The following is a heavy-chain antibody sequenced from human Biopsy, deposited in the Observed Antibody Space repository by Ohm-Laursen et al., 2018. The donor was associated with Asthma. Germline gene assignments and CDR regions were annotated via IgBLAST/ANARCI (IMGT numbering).Heavy chain of an antibody. CDR2: IHYSGST. Sequence: SETLSLTCIVSGVSIRSYYWTWIRQPPGKGLAWIGNIHYSGSTYSNPSLKSRVTISVDTSKKQISLRLSSVIAADTAVYYCAGFCSGGNCPDHWGQGTLVTVSS. J-gene: IGHJ4*02. CDR3: AGFCSGGNCPDH. D-gene: IGHD2-15*01. V-gene: IGHV4-59*01. CDR1: GVSIRSYY.